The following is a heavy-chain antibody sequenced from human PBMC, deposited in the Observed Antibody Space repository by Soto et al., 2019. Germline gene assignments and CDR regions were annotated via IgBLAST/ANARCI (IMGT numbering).Heavy chain of an antibody. Sequence: VQLVQSGADVQKPGSSVKVSCKASGGTFSSYAVSWVRQAPGQGLEWMGGFIPLLGSANYAGKFQGRVTITAGESATIAFVELSNLRSEDTAVYYCAIGSTYSGEFDYWGQGTLVTVSS. CDR3: AIGSTYSGEFDY. CDR1: GGTFSSYA. CDR2: FIPLLGSA. J-gene: IGHJ4*02. V-gene: IGHV1-69*01. D-gene: IGHD1-26*01.